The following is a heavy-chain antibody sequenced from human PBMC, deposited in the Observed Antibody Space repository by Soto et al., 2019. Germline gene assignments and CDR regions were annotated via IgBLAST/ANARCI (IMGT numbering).Heavy chain of an antibody. CDR1: GFTFSSYW. CDR2: IKQDGSEK. Sequence: EVQLVESGGGLVQPGGSLRLSCAASGFTFSSYWMSWVRQAPGKGLEWVANIKQDGSEKYYVDSVKGRFTISRDNAKNSLYLQMNSLRAEDTAVYYCARESLWRCYYYYYYMDVWGKGTTVTVSS. V-gene: IGHV3-7*01. D-gene: IGHD2-21*01. CDR3: ARESLWRCYYYYYYMDV. J-gene: IGHJ6*03.